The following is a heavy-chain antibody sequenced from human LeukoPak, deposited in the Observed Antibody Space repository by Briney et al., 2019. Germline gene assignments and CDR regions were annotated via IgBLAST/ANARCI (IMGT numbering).Heavy chain of an antibody. CDR3: ARGGNYDSRGWEYYFDY. CDR2: IIPIFGTA. V-gene: IGHV1-69*13. Sequence: GASVKVSCKASGGTFSSYAISWVRQAPGQGLEWMGGIIPIFGTANYAQKFQGRVTITADESTSTAYMELSSLRSEDTAVYYCARGGNYDSRGWEYYFDYWGQGTLVTVSS. CDR1: GGTFSSYA. J-gene: IGHJ4*02. D-gene: IGHD3-22*01.